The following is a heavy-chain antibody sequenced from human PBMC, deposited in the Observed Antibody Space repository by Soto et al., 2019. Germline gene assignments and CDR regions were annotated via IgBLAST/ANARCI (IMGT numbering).Heavy chain of an antibody. D-gene: IGHD3-22*01. CDR3: ARDPLNGRGYFDY. V-gene: IGHV3-30-3*01. CDR2: ISYDGSNK. CDR1: GFTSSSYA. Sequence: GGSLRLSCAASGFTSSSYAMHWVRQAPGKGLEWVAVISYDGSNKYYADSVKGRFTISRDNSKNTLYLQMNSLRAEDTAVYYCARDPLNGRGYFDYWGQGTLVTVSS. J-gene: IGHJ4*02.